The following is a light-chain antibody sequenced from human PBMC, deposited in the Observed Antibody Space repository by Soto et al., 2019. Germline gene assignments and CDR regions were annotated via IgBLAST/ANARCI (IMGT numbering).Light chain of an antibody. CDR3: ATWDDSRDGHV. J-gene: IGLJ1*01. CDR1: SSNIGINT. V-gene: IGLV1-44*01. CDR2: GNN. Sequence: QSVLTQPPSASGTPGQTITISCSGGSSNIGINTVSWYEHLPGTAPRLLIYGNNQRPSGVHDRFSGSKYGPSASLAISGLQSEDEAQYYCATWDDSRDGHVFGTGTTV.